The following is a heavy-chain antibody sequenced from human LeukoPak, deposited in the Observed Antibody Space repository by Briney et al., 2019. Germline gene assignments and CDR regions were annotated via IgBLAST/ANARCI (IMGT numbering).Heavy chain of an antibody. V-gene: IGHV1-3*01. D-gene: IGHD1-1*01. CDR1: GYTFTRYS. Sequence: WASVKVSCKASGYTFTRYSMHWVRQAPRQRLEWMGWINAGDGDTKYSQKLEGRVTITRDTSANTVYMQLSSLRSEDTAVYYCTRPYKEQLDFDHWGQGTLVTVSS. J-gene: IGHJ4*02. CDR2: INAGDGDT. CDR3: TRPYKEQLDFDH.